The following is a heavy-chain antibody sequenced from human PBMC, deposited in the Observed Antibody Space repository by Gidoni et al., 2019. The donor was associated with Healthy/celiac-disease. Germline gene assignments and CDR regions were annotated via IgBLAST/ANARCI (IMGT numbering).Heavy chain of an antibody. CDR3: ARSKYSGYYDAFDI. D-gene: IGHD3-22*01. J-gene: IGHJ3*02. Sequence: QVQLVQSGAEVKKPGSSVRVSCQASGGTFSSYAISWVRQAPGQGLEWMGGIIPIFGTANYAQKFQGRVTITADESTSTAYMELSSLRSEDTAVYYCARSKYSGYYDAFDIWGQGTMVTVSS. CDR1: GGTFSSYA. V-gene: IGHV1-69*01. CDR2: IIPIFGTA.